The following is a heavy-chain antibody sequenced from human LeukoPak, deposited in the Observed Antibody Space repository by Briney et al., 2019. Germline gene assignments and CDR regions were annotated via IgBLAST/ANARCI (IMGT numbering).Heavy chain of an antibody. J-gene: IGHJ4*02. V-gene: IGHV3-15*01. CDR1: GFTFSNAW. CDR3: TTGHYEFWSGYHRYYFDY. CDR2: IKSNTDSGTT. D-gene: IGHD3-3*01. Sequence: PGGSLRLSCAASGFTFSNAWMSWVRQAPGKGLEWVGRIKSNTDSGTTDYAAPVKGSFTNSRDDTKYTLYLHMNSLKAEYTAVYYCTTGHYEFWSGYHRYYFDYWGQGTLVTVSS.